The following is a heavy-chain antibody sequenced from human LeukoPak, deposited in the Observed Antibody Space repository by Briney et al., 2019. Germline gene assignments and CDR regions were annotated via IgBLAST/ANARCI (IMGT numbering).Heavy chain of an antibody. CDR3: AKDMQTWPRFPDY. Sequence: GGSLRLSCGASGFSFSNYAMSWVRQAPGKGLEWVSGINDSGSTRFYAASVKGRFTSSRDNPKNTLYLQMNGLRVEDTAVYYCAKDMQTWPRFPDYWGQGTLVTVSS. J-gene: IGHJ4*02. CDR2: INDSGSTR. V-gene: IGHV3-23*01. D-gene: IGHD5-12*01. CDR1: GFSFSNYA.